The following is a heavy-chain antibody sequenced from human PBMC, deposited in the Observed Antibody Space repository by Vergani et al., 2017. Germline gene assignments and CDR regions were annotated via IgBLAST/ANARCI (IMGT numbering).Heavy chain of an antibody. CDR3: ARSDYGGTLSPDY. D-gene: IGHD4-23*01. J-gene: IGHJ4*02. Sequence: QLQLQESGPGLVKPSETLSLTCTVSGGSISSSSYSWGWIRQPPGKGLEWFWSIYYSGSTYYNPSVKSRVTISVDTSKNQFSLKLSSVTAADTAVYYCARSDYGGTLSPDYWGQGTLVTVSS. CDR2: IYYSGST. V-gene: IGHV4-39*07. CDR1: GGSISSSSYS.